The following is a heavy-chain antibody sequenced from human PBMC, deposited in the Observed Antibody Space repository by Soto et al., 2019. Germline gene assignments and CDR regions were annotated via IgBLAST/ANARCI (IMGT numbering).Heavy chain of an antibody. J-gene: IGHJ6*02. CDR2: ISGSSASR. V-gene: IGHV3-23*01. CDR1: EFTFGNYA. CDR3: GKGAPVSRVYYYYGMDV. D-gene: IGHD4-17*01. Sequence: EVQLSESGGGLVQPGGSLRLSCAASEFTFGNYAMSWVRQAPGKGLEWVSAISGSSASRDYADSVKGRFTISRDNSKNTSYLQMTSLRAEDTAVYYCGKGAPVSRVYYYYGMDVWGQGTTVTVS.